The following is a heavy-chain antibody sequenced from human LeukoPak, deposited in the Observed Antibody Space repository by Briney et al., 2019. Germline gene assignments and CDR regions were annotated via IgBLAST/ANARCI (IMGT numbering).Heavy chain of an antibody. CDR1: GFTFSSYW. D-gene: IGHD4-23*01. CDR3: ASTYSNSWGRDV. Sequence: PGGSLRLSCAASGFTFSSYWMSWVRQAPGKGLEWVANIKQDGSEKYYVDSVKGRFTISRDNSKNTLFLQMGSLRAEDMAVYYCASTYSNSWGRDVWGKGTTVIVSS. J-gene: IGHJ6*04. V-gene: IGHV3-7*01. CDR2: IKQDGSEK.